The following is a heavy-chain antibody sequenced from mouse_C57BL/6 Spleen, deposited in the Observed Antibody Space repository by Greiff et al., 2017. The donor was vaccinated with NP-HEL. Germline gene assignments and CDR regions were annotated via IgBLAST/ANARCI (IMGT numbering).Heavy chain of an antibody. CDR3: ARKDGYYGKAMDY. Sequence: EVQLQQSGPELVKPGASVKISCKASGYTFTDYYMNWVKQSHGKSLEWIGDINPNNGGTSYNQKFKGKATLTVDKSSSTAYMELRSLTSEDSAVYYCARKDGYYGKAMDYWGQGTSVTVSS. CDR2: INPNNGGT. J-gene: IGHJ4*01. D-gene: IGHD2-3*01. V-gene: IGHV1-26*01. CDR1: GYTFTDYY.